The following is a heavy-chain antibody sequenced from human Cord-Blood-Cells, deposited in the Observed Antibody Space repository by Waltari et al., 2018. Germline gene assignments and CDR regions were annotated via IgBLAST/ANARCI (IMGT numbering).Heavy chain of an antibody. V-gene: IGHV1-69*01. Sequence: QVQLVQSGAEVKKPGSSVKVSCKASGGTFSSYAISWVRQAPGQGLEWMGGIIPIFGTANDAQKCQGRVTITADESTSTAYMELSSLRSEDTAVYYGARDGYSGSYYYGMDVWGQGTTVTVSS. CDR1: GGTFSSYA. CDR3: ARDGYSGSYYYGMDV. J-gene: IGHJ6*02. D-gene: IGHD1-26*01. CDR2: IIPIFGTA.